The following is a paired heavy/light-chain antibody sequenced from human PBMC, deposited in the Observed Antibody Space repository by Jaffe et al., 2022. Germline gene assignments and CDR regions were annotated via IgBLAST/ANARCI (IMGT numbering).Heavy chain of an antibody. D-gene: IGHD2-15*01. CDR3: ARYRGYCSGGSCYPGDFRFDP. Sequence: QVQLVQSGAEVKKPGSSVKVSCKASGGTFSSYTISWVRQAPGQGLEWMGRIIPILGIANYAQKFQGRVTITADKSTSTAYMELSSLRSEDTAVYYCARYRGYCSGGSCYPGDFRFDPWGQGTLVTVSS. V-gene: IGHV1-69*02. CDR1: GGTFSSYT. J-gene: IGHJ5*02. CDR2: IIPILGIA.
Light chain of an antibody. CDR2: KAS. V-gene: IGKV1-5*03. CDR1: QSISSW. J-gene: IGKJ3*01. CDR3: QQYNSYFT. Sequence: DIQMTQSPSTLSASVGDRVTITCRASQSISSWLAWYQQKPGKAPKLLIYKASSLESGVPSRFSGSGSGTEFTLTISSLQPDDFATYYCQQYNSYFTFGPGTKVDIK.